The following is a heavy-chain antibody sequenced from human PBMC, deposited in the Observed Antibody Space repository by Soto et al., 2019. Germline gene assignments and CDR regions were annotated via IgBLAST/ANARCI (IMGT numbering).Heavy chain of an antibody. CDR3: AGGRIVVVCSSAYYGMDV. V-gene: IGHV1-69*01. J-gene: IGHJ6*02. Sequence: QVHLLLQSGAEVKKPGSSVKVSCKASGGTPSNSAISWVRQAPGQGLEWMGGIIPVFGLVKYAQNFQGRVTITADESTNTAYMELSMLRPEDTAVYYCAGGRIVVVCSSAYYGMDVWGQGTTVTVSS. CDR1: GGTPSNSA. D-gene: IGHD3-22*01. CDR2: IIPVFGLV.